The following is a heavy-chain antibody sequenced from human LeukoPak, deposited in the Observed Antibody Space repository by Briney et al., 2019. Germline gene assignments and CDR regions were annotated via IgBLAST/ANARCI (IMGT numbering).Heavy chain of an antibody. CDR3: ARAPGEGWFDP. CDR1: GFTFSSYW. Sequence: GGSLRLSCAASGFTFSSYWMSWVRQAPGKGLEWVASIKQDGSEKYYVDSVKGRFTIPRDNAKNSLYLQMNSLRAEDTALYYCARAPGEGWFDPWSQGTLVTVSS. V-gene: IGHV3-7*01. D-gene: IGHD4-17*01. CDR2: IKQDGSEK. J-gene: IGHJ5*02.